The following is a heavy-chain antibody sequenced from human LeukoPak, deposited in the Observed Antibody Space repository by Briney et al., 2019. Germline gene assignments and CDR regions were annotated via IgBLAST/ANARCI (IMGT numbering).Heavy chain of an antibody. Sequence: SETLSLTCAVSGYSISSGYYWGWIRQPPGKGLEWIGSIYHSGSTYYNPSLKSRVTISVDTSKNQFSLKLSSVTAADTAVDYCARRPGGGSSWYNYWGQGTLVTVSS. CDR3: ARRPGGGSSWYNY. J-gene: IGHJ4*02. CDR1: GYSISSGYY. CDR2: IYHSGST. V-gene: IGHV4-38-2*01. D-gene: IGHD6-13*01.